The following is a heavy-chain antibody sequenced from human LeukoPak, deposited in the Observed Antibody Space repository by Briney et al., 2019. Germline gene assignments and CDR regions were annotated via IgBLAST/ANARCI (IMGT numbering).Heavy chain of an antibody. CDR1: GYTFTIYD. CDR3: GRNTGEESKIFTS. V-gene: IGHV1-8*01. Sequence: ASVTVTCTSSGYTFTIYDINWVRLAAGQGIEWKGWISLNSSNTHYAQCFKGRVTMTRDTSKSTAYQELSSLRSDYAAVYYWGRNTGEESKIFTSWGQGTQVTVSS. D-gene: IGHD2-8*02. CDR2: ISLNSSNT. J-gene: IGHJ5*02.